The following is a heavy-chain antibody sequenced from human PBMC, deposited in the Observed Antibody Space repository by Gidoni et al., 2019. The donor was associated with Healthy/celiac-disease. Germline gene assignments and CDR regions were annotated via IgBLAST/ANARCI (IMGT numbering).Heavy chain of an antibody. V-gene: IGHV1-69*08. CDR2: IIPILGIA. J-gene: IGHJ4*02. CDR1: GGTFSSYT. Sequence: QVQLVQSGAEVKKPGSSVKVSCKASGGTFSSYTISWVRQAPGQGLEWMGRIIPILGIANYAQKFQGRVTITADKSTSTAYMELSSLRSEDTSVYYCAGEDYGDSYSFDYWGQGTLVTVSS. D-gene: IGHD4-17*01. CDR3: AGEDYGDSYSFDY.